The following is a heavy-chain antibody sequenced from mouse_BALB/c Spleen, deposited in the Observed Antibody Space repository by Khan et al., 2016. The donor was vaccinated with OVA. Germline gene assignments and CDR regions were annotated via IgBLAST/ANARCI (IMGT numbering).Heavy chain of an antibody. CDR1: GYTFTTYW. CDR2: INPSTDYT. Sequence: QVQLQQSGAELAQPGASVKMSCKTSGYTFTTYWMHWVKQRPGQGLEWIGYINPSTDYTEYNQRFKSKATLTTDKSSSPAYIRLSRMTAEEAADYYSKRKGLDGIFAYWGQGTLVTVSA. D-gene: IGHD2-1*01. CDR3: KRKGLDGIFAY. J-gene: IGHJ3*01. V-gene: IGHV1-7*01.